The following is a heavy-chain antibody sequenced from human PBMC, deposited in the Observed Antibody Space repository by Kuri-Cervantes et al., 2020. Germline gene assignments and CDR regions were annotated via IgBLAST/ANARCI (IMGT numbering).Heavy chain of an antibody. CDR2: ISSSSSYI. V-gene: IGHV3-21*01. CDR3: ARLPDLGGSLGY. Sequence: GESLKISCAASGFTFSSYGMHWVRQTPGKGLEWVSSISSSSSYIYYADSVKGRFTISRDNAKNSLYLQMNSLRAEDTAVYYCARLPDLGGSLGYWGQGTLVTVSS. CDR1: GFTFSSYG. J-gene: IGHJ4*02. D-gene: IGHD3-16*01.